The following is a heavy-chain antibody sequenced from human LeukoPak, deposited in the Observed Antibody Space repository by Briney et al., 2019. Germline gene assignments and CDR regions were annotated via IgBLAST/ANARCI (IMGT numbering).Heavy chain of an antibody. D-gene: IGHD6-19*01. CDR2: LSYDEIKK. V-gene: IGHV3-30*18. Sequence: GRSLRLSCAASGFTFSSYGMHWVRQAPGKGLEWVAVLSYDEIKKYYADSVKGRFTISRDNSRNTLYLQMNYLRAEDTAVYYCAKDIGAVAGTHYFDYWGQGTLVTVSS. CDR1: GFTFSSYG. CDR3: AKDIGAVAGTHYFDY. J-gene: IGHJ4*02.